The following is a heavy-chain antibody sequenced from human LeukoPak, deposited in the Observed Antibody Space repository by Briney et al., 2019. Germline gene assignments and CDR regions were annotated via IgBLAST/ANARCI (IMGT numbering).Heavy chain of an antibody. D-gene: IGHD4-17*01. CDR2: ISAYNGNT. Sequence: ASVKVSCKASGYTFTSYGISWVRQAPGQGLEGMGWISAYNGNTNYAQKLQGRGTMTTDTSTSTASMEVRSLRSDDTAVYYCARDIRMPDYGDYYAFDIWGQGTMVTVSS. V-gene: IGHV1-18*01. CDR3: ARDIRMPDYGDYYAFDI. J-gene: IGHJ3*02. CDR1: GYTFTSYG.